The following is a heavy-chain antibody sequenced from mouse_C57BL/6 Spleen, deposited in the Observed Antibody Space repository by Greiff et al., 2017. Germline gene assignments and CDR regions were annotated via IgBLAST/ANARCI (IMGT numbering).Heavy chain of an antibody. CDR1: GYSITSGYY. D-gene: IGHD2-3*01. CDR3: ARDGYYSWFAD. V-gene: IGHV3-6*01. J-gene: IGHJ3*01. Sequence: EVQLVESGPGLVKPSQSLSLTCSVTGYSITSGYYWNWLRQFPGNKLEWMGYISYDGSNNYNPSLKNRISISRDTSKNQFFLKLNSVTTEDTATYYCARDGYYSWFADWGQGTLVTVSA. CDR2: ISYDGSN.